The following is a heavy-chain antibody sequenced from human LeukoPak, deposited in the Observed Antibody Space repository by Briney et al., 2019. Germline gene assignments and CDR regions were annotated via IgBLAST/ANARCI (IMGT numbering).Heavy chain of an antibody. CDR3: ARDGYCSGANCYRDWFDP. J-gene: IGHJ5*02. CDR2: IYYTGSI. Sequence: PSETLSLTCTVFGDPITSYYWTWIRQPPGKGLEWFGSIYYTGSINYNPTLKSRVTMSVDTSKNQFSLKLSSVTAADTAVYYCARDGYCSGANCYRDWFDPWGQGTLVTVSS. D-gene: IGHD2-15*01. CDR1: GDPITSYY. V-gene: IGHV4-59*01.